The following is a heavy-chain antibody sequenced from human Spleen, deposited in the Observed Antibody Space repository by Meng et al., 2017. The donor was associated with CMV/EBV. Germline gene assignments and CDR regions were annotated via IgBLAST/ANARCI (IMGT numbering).Heavy chain of an antibody. CDR3: ATRDRELTALSGLYYYHAMDV. CDR2: IRYDESNK. V-gene: IGHV3-30*02. Sequence: GGSLRLSCAASGFTFSTYAMHWVRQAPGKGLEWVASIRYDESNKYYADSVRGRFTISRENSKNTLYLQMNNLRTEDTALYYCATRDRELTALSGLYYYHAMDVWGQGTSVTVSS. J-gene: IGHJ6*02. D-gene: IGHD2-15*01. CDR1: GFTFSTYA.